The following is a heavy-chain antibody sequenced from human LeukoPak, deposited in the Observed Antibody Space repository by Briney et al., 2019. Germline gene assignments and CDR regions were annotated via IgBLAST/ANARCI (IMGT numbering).Heavy chain of an antibody. Sequence: KGLEWVANIKQDGSEKYYVDSVKGRFTISRDNAKTSLYLQMNSLRAEDTAVYYCARTPGVYWGQGTLVTVSS. J-gene: IGHJ4*02. CDR2: IKQDGSEK. V-gene: IGHV3-7*01. CDR3: ARTPGVY.